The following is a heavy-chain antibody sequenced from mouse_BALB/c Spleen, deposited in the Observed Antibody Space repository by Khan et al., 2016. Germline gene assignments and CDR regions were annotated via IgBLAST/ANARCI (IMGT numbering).Heavy chain of an antibody. CDR3: ARDVITTSGASAY. J-gene: IGHJ3*01. CDR1: GYTFTNYG. CDR2: INTYTGEP. Sequence: QIQLVQSGPELKKPGETVKISCKASGYTFTNYGMNWVKQAPGKGLKWMGWINTYTGEPTYADDFKGRFAFSLETSASTAYLQINNLTNEDTATYFCARDVITTSGASAYWGQGTLVTVSA. V-gene: IGHV9-3-1*01. D-gene: IGHD2-4*01.